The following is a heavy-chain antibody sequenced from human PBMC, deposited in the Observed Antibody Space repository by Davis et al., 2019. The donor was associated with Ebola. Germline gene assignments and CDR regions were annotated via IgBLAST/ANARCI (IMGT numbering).Heavy chain of an antibody. J-gene: IGHJ4*02. CDR2: IYYSGST. CDR1: GGSISSYY. V-gene: IGHV4-59*01. CDR3: ARGPPSIAARLFDY. D-gene: IGHD6-6*01. Sequence: SETLSLTCAVSGGSISSYYWSWIRQPPGKGLEWIGYIYYSGSTNYNPSLKSRVTISVDTSKNQFSLKLSSVTAADTAVYYCARGPPSIAARLFDYWGQGTLVTVSS.